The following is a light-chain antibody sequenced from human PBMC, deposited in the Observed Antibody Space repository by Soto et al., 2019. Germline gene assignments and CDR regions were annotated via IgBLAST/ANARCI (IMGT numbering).Light chain of an antibody. CDR1: QSIGSW. J-gene: IGKJ5*01. V-gene: IGKV1-5*01. CDR3: QKYISY. Sequence: DFQMTQSPSTLSASVGDKVTMTCRASQSIGSWLAWYQQKPGKAPKVLIYDASSLESGVPSRFSGSGSGTEFTLTISSLQPDDFATYYCQKYISYFGQGTRLEIK. CDR2: DAS.